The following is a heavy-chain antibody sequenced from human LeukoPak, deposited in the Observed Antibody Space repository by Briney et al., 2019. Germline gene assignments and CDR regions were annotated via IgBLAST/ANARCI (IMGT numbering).Heavy chain of an antibody. Sequence: NTSETLSLTCTVSGYSISSGYYWGWIRQPPGKGLEWIGSIYHSGSTYFNPSLKSRVTISVDTSKNQFPLKLSSVTAADTAVYYCARRGVTPNYYMDVWGKGTTVTVSS. D-gene: IGHD2-21*02. V-gene: IGHV4-38-2*02. CDR1: GYSISSGYY. J-gene: IGHJ6*03. CDR2: IYHSGST. CDR3: ARRGVTPNYYMDV.